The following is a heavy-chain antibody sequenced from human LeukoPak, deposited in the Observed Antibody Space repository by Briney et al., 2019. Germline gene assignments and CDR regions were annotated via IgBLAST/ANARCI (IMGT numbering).Heavy chain of an antibody. V-gene: IGHV3-64D*08. CDR1: GFTFSSYA. D-gene: IGHD1-26*01. Sequence: PGGSLRLSCSASGFTFSSYAMHWVRQAPGKGLEYVSGIRSNGGSTYYADSVKGRFTISRDNSKNILYLQMSSLRPEDTAVCYCAKAPVGATSYFGSWGQGTLVTVSS. J-gene: IGHJ4*02. CDR3: AKAPVGATSYFGS. CDR2: IRSNGGST.